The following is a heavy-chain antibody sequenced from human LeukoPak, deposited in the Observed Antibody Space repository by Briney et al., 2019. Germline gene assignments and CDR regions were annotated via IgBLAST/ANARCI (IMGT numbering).Heavy chain of an antibody. Sequence: PGGSLRLSCATSGFTFSSYGMHWVRQAPGKGLEWVAFIRYDGSNKYYADSVKGRFTISRDNSKNTLYLHVNSLRPEDTAVYYCARGVALGIVVPGGYMDVWGKGTTVTVSS. J-gene: IGHJ6*03. CDR2: IRYDGSNK. V-gene: IGHV3-30*02. CDR3: ARGVALGIVVPGGYMDV. D-gene: IGHD2-15*01. CDR1: GFTFSSYG.